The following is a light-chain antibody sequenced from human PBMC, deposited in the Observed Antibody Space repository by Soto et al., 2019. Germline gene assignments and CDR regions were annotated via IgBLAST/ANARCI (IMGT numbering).Light chain of an antibody. J-gene: IGLJ2*01. CDR3: EIWDSNTHVV. Sequence: QPVLTQSSSASASLGSSVKLTCTLNSGHSSYIIAWHQQQPGKAPRYLMKLEGSGSYNEGSGVPDRFSGSSSGADRYLTISNLQSEDEADYYCEIWDSNTHVVFGGGTKLTVL. V-gene: IGLV4-60*03. CDR2: LEGSGSY. CDR1: SGHSSYI.